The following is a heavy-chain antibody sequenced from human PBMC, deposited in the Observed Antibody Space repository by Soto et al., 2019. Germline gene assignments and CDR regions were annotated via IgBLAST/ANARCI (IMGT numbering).Heavy chain of an antibody. CDR2: TYFRSKWYN. V-gene: IGHV6-1*01. J-gene: IGHJ2*01. CDR1: GASVSRNNAT. Sequence: QVRLQQSGPGLEKPSHTLSLTCAISGASVSRNNATWNWIRQSPSRGLGWQGRTYFRSKWYNDYAVSVKSRITINADTSKNQFSLQVNSVTPDDKAVYYCARGSLRGGNWYFDLWGRGTLVTVSS. CDR3: ARGSLRGGNWYFDL. D-gene: IGHD3-16*01.